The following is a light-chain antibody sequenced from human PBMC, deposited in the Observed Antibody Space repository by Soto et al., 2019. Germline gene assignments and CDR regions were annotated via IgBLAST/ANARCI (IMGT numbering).Light chain of an antibody. CDR1: QDIKKN. CDR2: DAS. J-gene: IGKJ5*01. Sequence: DIQMTQSPSSLSASVGDRVTITCQASQDIKKNVNWYQQKPGKVPKVLIYDASTLETGVPSRFSGSGSETEFTLTISSLRSEDIATYFCQQFHDLPITFGQGTRLEIK. CDR3: QQFHDLPIT. V-gene: IGKV1-33*01.